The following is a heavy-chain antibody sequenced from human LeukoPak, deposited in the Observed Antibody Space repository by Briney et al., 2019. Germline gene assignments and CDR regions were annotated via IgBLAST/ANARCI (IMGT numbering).Heavy chain of an antibody. Sequence: GASVKVSCKASGYTFTSYGTLWVRQAPGQGLEWMGWISTYNGNTNYAQKIQGRVTMTTDTSTSTAYMELRSLRSDDTAVYECARDLPYSSSWESIDYWGQGTLVTVSS. CDR1: GYTFTSYG. CDR3: ARDLPYSSSWESIDY. V-gene: IGHV1-18*01. D-gene: IGHD6-13*01. J-gene: IGHJ4*02. CDR2: ISTYNGNT.